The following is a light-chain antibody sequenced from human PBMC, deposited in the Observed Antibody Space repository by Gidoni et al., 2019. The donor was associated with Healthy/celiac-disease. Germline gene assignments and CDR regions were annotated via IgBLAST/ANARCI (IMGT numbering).Light chain of an antibody. V-gene: IGLV3-1*01. CDR3: QAWDSSTVV. CDR1: KLGDKY. J-gene: IGLJ2*01. CDR2: QDS. Sequence: SDEMTQPPSASVSPGQTASITCSGDKLGDKYACWYQQKPGQSPVLVIYQDSKRPSGIPERFSGSNSGNTATLTISGTQAMDEADYYCQAWDSSTVVFGGGTKLTVL.